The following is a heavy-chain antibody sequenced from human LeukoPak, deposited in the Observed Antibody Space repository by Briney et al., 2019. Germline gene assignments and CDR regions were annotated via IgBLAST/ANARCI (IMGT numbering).Heavy chain of an antibody. J-gene: IGHJ5*02. CDR3: ARTTGFGELLFNWFDP. Sequence: GASVKVSCKASGYTFTSYDINWVRQAPGQGLEWMGGIIPIFGTANYAQKFQGRVTITADESTSTAYMELSSLRSEDTAVYYCARTTGFGELLFNWFDPWGQGTLVTVSS. D-gene: IGHD3-10*01. V-gene: IGHV1-69*13. CDR1: GYTFTSYD. CDR2: IIPIFGTA.